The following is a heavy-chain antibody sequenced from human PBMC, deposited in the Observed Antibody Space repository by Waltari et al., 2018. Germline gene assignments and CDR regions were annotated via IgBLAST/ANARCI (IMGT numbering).Heavy chain of an antibody. CDR3: ARRDSRHDAFDI. CDR1: GGSISSYY. Sequence: QVQLQESGPGLVKPSETLSLTCTVSGGSISSYYWSWIRQPPGKGLEWIGYIYYSGSTNYNPSLKSRVTISVDTSKNQFSLKLSSVTAADTAGYYCARRDSRHDAFDIWGQGTMVTVSS. J-gene: IGHJ3*02. V-gene: IGHV4-59*01. CDR2: IYYSGST.